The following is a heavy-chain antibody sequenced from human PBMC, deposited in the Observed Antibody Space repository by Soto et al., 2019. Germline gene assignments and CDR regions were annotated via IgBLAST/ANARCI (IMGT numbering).Heavy chain of an antibody. V-gene: IGHV3-23*01. CDR1: GFTFSSYA. CDR2: ISGSGGST. D-gene: IGHD6-19*01. CDR3: ASRSSGWYFDY. J-gene: IGHJ4*02. Sequence: EVQLLESGGGLVQPGGSQRLSCAASGFTFSSYAMSWVRQAPGKGLEWVSVISGSGGSTYYADSVKGRFTISRDNSKNTLYLQMNSLRAEDTAVYYCASRSSGWYFDYWGQGTLVTVSS.